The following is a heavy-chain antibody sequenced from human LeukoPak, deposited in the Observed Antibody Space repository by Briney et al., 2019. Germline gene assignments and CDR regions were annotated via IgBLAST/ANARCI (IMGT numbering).Heavy chain of an antibody. J-gene: IGHJ4*02. Sequence: ASVKVSCKASGYTFTGYYMHWVRQAPGQALEWMGWINPNSGGTNYAQKFQGRVTLTRDTSISTAYMELSRLRSDATAVYYCARDDGSGWYSFDYWGQGTLVTVSS. D-gene: IGHD6-19*01. CDR3: ARDDGSGWYSFDY. V-gene: IGHV1-2*02. CDR1: GYTFTGYY. CDR2: INPNSGGT.